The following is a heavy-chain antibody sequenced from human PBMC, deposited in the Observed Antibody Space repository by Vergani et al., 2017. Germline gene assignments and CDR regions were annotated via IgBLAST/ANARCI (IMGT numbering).Heavy chain of an antibody. CDR2: ISASGGST. V-gene: IGHV3-23*04. CDR1: GFTFTSYG. D-gene: IGHD1-26*01. J-gene: IGHJ4*02. CDR3: AKDRPRDWETPLFLFDY. Sequence: EVQVVESGGGLVQPGESLRLSCTVSGFTFTSYGISWVRQAPGKGLEWVSGISASGGSTYYTDSLKGRFIISRDISKNTLYLQMSSLRADDTAVYYCAKDRPRDWETPLFLFDYWGQGTLVAVSS.